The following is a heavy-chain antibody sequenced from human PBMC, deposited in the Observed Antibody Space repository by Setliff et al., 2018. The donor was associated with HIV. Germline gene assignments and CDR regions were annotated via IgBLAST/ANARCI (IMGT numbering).Heavy chain of an antibody. Sequence: SETLSLTCTVSGGSISTYYWSWIRQPPGQGLEWIGYVHYSGTTNYNPSLKSRVTISVDASNNQFSLELRSMTAADTAVYYCARENGDCSGGACYFMLDSWGQGTRVTVSS. CDR1: GGSISTYY. V-gene: IGHV4-59*01. D-gene: IGHD2-15*01. CDR2: VHYSGTT. CDR3: ARENGDCSGGACYFMLDS. J-gene: IGHJ4*02.